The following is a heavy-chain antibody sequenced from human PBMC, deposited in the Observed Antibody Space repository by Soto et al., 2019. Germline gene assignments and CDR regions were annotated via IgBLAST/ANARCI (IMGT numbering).Heavy chain of an antibody. D-gene: IGHD6-6*01. CDR1: GGSISSYY. J-gene: IGHJ5*02. V-gene: IGHV4-59*01. CDR2: IYYSGST. CDR3: ARLLGGGAARFDP. Sequence: QVQLQESGPGLVKPSETLSLTCTVSGGSISSYYWSWIRQPPGKGLEWIGYIYYSGSTNYNPSLKSRVTISVDTSKTQFSLKLSSVTAADTAVYYCARLLGGGAARFDPWGQGTLVTVSS.